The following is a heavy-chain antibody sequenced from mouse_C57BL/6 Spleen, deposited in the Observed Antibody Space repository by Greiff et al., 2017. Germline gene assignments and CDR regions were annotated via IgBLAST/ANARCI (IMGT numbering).Heavy chain of an antibody. CDR2: IHPNSGST. CDR1: GYTFTSYW. D-gene: IGHD1-1*01. Sequence: QVQLQQPGAELAKPGASVKLSCKASGYTFTSYWLHWVKQRPGQGLEWIGMIHPNSGSTNYNEKFKIKATLTADKSSSTAYMQLSSLTSEDSAVYYCARCGTVVQYYFDDWGQGTTVTVSS. V-gene: IGHV1-64*01. J-gene: IGHJ2*01. CDR3: ARCGTVVQYYFDD.